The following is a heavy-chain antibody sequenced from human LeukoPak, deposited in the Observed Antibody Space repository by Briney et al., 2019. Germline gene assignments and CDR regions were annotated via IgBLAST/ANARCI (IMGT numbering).Heavy chain of an antibody. CDR1: GYSISSGYH. J-gene: IGHJ4*02. Sequence: PSETLSLTCAVSGYSISSGYHWGWIRQPPGKGLEWIGSVSYSGSTYYNPSLKSRVTISVDTSKNQFSLKLSSVTAADTAVYYCSFHYSGSYLFDYWGQGTLVTVSS. CDR2: VSYSGST. V-gene: IGHV4-38-2*01. CDR3: SFHYSGSYLFDY. D-gene: IGHD1-26*01.